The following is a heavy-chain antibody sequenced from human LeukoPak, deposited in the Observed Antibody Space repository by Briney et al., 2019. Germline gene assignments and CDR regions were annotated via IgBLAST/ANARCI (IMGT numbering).Heavy chain of an antibody. Sequence: GGSLRLSCVASGFTFSSYWMSWVRQAPGKGLEWVANIKQDGTEKYYVDSVKGRFTISRDNAKKSLYLQMNSLRDEDTAVYYCARDFFAFGGVIALLDYWGQGTLVTVSS. CDR3: ARDFFAFGGVIALLDY. J-gene: IGHJ4*02. CDR2: IKQDGTEK. D-gene: IGHD3-16*02. CDR1: GFTFSSYW. V-gene: IGHV3-7*01.